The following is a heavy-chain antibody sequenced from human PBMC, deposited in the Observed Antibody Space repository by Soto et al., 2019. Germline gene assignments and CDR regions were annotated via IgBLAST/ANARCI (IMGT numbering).Heavy chain of an antibody. D-gene: IGHD2-21*02. CDR2: ISGSGGST. Sequence: EVQLLESGGGLVQPGGSLRLSCAASGFTFSSYAMSWVRQAPGKGLEWVSAISGSGGSTYYADSVKGRFTISRDNSKNTLYLQMNSLRAEDTAVYYCAKDRAYCGGDCYPGRDAFDIWGQGTMVTVSS. J-gene: IGHJ3*02. V-gene: IGHV3-23*01. CDR3: AKDRAYCGGDCYPGRDAFDI. CDR1: GFTFSSYA.